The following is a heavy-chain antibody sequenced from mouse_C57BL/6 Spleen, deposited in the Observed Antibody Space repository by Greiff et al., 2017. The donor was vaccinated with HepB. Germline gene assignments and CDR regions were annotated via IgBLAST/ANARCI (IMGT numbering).Heavy chain of an antibody. CDR1: GFNIKDYY. D-gene: IGHD1-1*01. V-gene: IGHV14-1*01. J-gene: IGHJ3*01. Sequence: EVQLQQSGAELVRPGASVKLSCTASGFNIKDYYMHWVKQRPEQGLEWIGRIDPEDGDTEYAPKFQGKATMTADTSSNTAYLQLSSLTSEDTAVYYCTGYYGSSYAWFAYWGQGTLVTVSA. CDR2: IDPEDGDT. CDR3: TGYYGSSYAWFAY.